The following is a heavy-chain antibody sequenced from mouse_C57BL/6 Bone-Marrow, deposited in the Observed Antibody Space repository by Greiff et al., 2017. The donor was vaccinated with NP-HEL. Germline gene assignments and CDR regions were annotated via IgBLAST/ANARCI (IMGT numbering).Heavy chain of an antibody. J-gene: IGHJ2*01. CDR3: ESYRYYSDYDY. CDR1: GFTFTDYY. D-gene: IGHD2-13*01. V-gene: IGHV7-3*01. CDR2: IRNKANGNKT. Sequence: DVHLVESGGGLVQPGGSLSLSCAASGFTFTDYYMSWVRQPPGKALEWLGFIRNKANGNKTEYSATVKDRFTINRDNTQSILYLQMNALSAEDSATYYCESYRYYSDYDYWGQGTTLTVSS.